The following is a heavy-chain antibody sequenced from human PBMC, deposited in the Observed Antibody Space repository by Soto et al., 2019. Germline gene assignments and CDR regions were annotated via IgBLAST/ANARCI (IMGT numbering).Heavy chain of an antibody. CDR3: AKYLHSSSWHDFDY. J-gene: IGHJ4*02. CDR2: ISGSGGST. D-gene: IGHD6-13*01. Sequence: PGGSLRLSCAASGFTFGSYAMSWVRQAPGKGLEWVSAISGSGGSTYYADSVKGRFTISRDNSKNTLYLQMNSLRAEDTAVYYCAKYLHSSSWHDFDYWGQGTLVTVSS. V-gene: IGHV3-23*01. CDR1: GFTFGSYA.